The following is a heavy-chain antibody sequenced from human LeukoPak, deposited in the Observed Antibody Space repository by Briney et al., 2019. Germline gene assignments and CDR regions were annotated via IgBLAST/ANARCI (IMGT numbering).Heavy chain of an antibody. CDR1: GYTFTSYY. J-gene: IGHJ4*02. CDR2: INPGGGST. D-gene: IGHD3-22*01. V-gene: IGHV1-46*01. Sequence: ASVKVSSKASGYTFTSYYVHWVRQASGQGLEWMGIINPGGGSTSYAQRFQGRVTMTTDMSTSTVSMELSSLRSEDTAIYYCGRDPRYDSSGYSLGHWGQGTLVTVSS. CDR3: GRDPRYDSSGYSLGH.